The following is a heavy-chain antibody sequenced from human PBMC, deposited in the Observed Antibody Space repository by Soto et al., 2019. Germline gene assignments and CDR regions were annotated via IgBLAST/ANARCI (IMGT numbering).Heavy chain of an antibody. J-gene: IGHJ6*02. CDR3: ARDVGPLEYYYGSGHRLDYGMDV. D-gene: IGHD3-10*01. Sequence: PSEILCSPFSVFGGSIRSSYWGGFRQSPGKGLEWIGYIYYSGGTNYNPSLKSRGTISVDTSKNQFSLKLSSVTAADTAVYYCARDVGPLEYYYGSGHRLDYGMDVWGQGTTVTVSS. V-gene: IGHV4-59*01. CDR2: IYYSGGT. CDR1: GGSIRSSY.